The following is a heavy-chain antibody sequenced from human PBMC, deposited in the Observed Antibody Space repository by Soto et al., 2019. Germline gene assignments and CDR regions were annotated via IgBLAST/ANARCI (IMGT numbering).Heavy chain of an antibody. CDR3: ARRPYEVGVPNGLDV. V-gene: IGHV4-39*01. D-gene: IGHD1-26*01. CDR2: ISSSGST. J-gene: IGHJ6*02. Sequence: QLRLQESGPGLVKPSETLSLTCTVSGGSFSNYDDYWTWIRQPPEKGLEWIGSISSSGSTYYNPSLKSRLTISVDRSNNQFSLRLSSVTAADTAVYYCARRPYEVGVPNGLDVWGQGTTVAVSS. CDR1: GGSFSNYDDY.